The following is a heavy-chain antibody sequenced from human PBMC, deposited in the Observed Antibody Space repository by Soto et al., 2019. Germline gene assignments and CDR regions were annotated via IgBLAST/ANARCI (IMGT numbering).Heavy chain of an antibody. CDR3: GRDPYFGAIDY. D-gene: IGHD3-16*01. J-gene: IGHJ4*02. CDR1: GFSFSASW. V-gene: IGHV3-7*01. Sequence: EVQLMESGGGLVQPGGSLRLSCAASGFSFSASWMAWVRQAPGKGLEWVADIKQDGSEKNYVDSVKGRATISRDNDKNSLYLQMNSLRDEDTAVYYCGRDPYFGAIDYWGLGTLVIVSS. CDR2: IKQDGSEK.